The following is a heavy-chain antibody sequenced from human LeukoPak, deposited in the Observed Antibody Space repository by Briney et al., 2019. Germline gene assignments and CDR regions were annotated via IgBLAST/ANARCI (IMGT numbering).Heavy chain of an antibody. J-gene: IGHJ4*02. Sequence: PRGSLRLSCVASGFTFSSFGMHWVRQAPGKGLECVATIYYDGSKKIYADSVKGRFTISRDNSKNTLYLQMNSLRAEDTALYYCARDNEFGPHDFWGQGTLVTVSS. D-gene: IGHD3-16*01. CDR2: IYYDGSKK. CDR1: GFTFSSFG. CDR3: ARDNEFGPHDF. V-gene: IGHV3-33*01.